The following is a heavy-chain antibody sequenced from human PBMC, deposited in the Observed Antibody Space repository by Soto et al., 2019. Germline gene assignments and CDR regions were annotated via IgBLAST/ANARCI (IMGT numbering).Heavy chain of an antibody. D-gene: IGHD3-22*01. CDR3: ARVVDYYDRYYYYGMDV. Sequence: EVLLVESGGGLVKPGGSLRLSCAASGFTFSSYSMNWVRQAPGKGLAWVSSISSSSSYIYYADSVKGRVTISRDNAKNSLYLQMNSRRAEDTAVYYCARVVDYYDRYYYYGMDVWGQGTTVTVSS. CDR2: ISSSSSYI. V-gene: IGHV3-21*01. J-gene: IGHJ6*02. CDR1: GFTFSSYS.